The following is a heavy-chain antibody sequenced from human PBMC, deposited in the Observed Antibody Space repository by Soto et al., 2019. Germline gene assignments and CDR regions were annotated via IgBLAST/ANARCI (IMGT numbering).Heavy chain of an antibody. V-gene: IGHV3-7*01. CDR2: IKKDGSEK. Sequence: EVQLVESGGGLVQPGASLRVSCEASGFTFSNYWMFWVRQAPGRGLEWVANIKKDGSEKYYVDSVKGRFTISRDNGKKSVYLQMNSLRAEDTAVYFCATYGIAVPGIDYWGQGTLVTVSS. D-gene: IGHD6-19*01. CDR1: GFTFSNYW. J-gene: IGHJ4*02. CDR3: ATYGIAVPGIDY.